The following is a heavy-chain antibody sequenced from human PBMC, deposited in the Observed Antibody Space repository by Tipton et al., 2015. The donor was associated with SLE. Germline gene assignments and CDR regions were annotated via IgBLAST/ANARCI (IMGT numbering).Heavy chain of an antibody. Sequence: LRLSCTVSGDSISSYYWSWIRQPAGKGLEWIGRVSRSESAKYNPSLKSRVSMSLDTSKNQFSLKLRFVTAADTAVYYCARDQWLALFDYWGQGTLVTVSS. V-gene: IGHV4-4*07. CDR3: ARDQWLALFDY. D-gene: IGHD6-19*01. CDR1: GDSISSYY. CDR2: VSRSESA. J-gene: IGHJ4*02.